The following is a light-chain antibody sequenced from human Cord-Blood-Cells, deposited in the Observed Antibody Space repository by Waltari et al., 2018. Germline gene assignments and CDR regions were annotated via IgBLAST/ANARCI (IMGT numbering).Light chain of an antibody. CDR3: SSYTSSSTLVV. J-gene: IGLJ2*01. CDR2: DVS. V-gene: IGLV2-14*01. Sequence: QSALTQPASVSGSPGQSITISCTGTSSDVGGYNYVSWYQQHPGKAPKLMIYDVSNRPSGVSKRFSGSKSGNMASLTISGLQAEDEADYYCSSYTSSSTLVVFGGGTKLTVL. CDR1: SSDVGGYNY.